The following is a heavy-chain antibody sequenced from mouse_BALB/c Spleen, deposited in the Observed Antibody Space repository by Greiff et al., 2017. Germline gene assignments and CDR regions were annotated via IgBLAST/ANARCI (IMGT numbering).Heavy chain of an antibody. CDR1: GFTFSSYT. V-gene: IGHV5-6-4*01. CDR2: ISSGGSYT. J-gene: IGHJ4*01. Sequence: EVMLLESGGGLVKPGGSLKLSCAASGFTFSSYTMSWVRQTPEKRLEWVATISSGGSYTYYPDSVKGRFTISRDNAKNTLYLQMSSLKSEDTAMYYCTRDHAMDYWGQGTSVTVSS. CDR3: TRDHAMDY.